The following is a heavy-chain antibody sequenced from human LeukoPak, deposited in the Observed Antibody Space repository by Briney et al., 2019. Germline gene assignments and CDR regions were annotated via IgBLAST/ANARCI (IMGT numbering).Heavy chain of an antibody. CDR1: GDSISSNNW. J-gene: IGHJ3*02. D-gene: IGHD2-21*01. Sequence: SGTLSLTCAVSGDSISSNNWWSWVRQPPGKGLEWIGEIYHSGSTSYNPSLKSRVIISVDKPKNQFSLKLSSVTAADTAVYYCERVYSGGFDIWGQGTMVTVSS. CDR2: IYHSGST. V-gene: IGHV4-4*02. CDR3: ERVYSGGFDI.